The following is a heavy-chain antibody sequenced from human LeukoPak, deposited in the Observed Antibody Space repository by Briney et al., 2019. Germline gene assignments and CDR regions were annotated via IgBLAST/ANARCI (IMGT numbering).Heavy chain of an antibody. CDR1: GFTFSSYS. V-gene: IGHV3-21*01. J-gene: IGHJ5*02. CDR3: AREVATILRFDP. CDR2: ISSSSSYI. Sequence: GGSLRLSCAASGFTFSSYSMNWVRQAPGKGLEGVSSISSSSSYIYYADSVKGRFTISGDNAKNSLYLQMNGLRAEDTAVYYCAREVATILRFDPWGQGTLVTVSS. D-gene: IGHD5-12*01.